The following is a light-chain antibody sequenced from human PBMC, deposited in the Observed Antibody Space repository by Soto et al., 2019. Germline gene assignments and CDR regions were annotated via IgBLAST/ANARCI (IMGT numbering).Light chain of an antibody. CDR1: SSDVGDYNY. CDR3: GSYRGSSTLV. CDR2: EVS. J-gene: IGLJ1*01. Sequence: QSALTQPASVSGSPGQSITISCTGTSSDVGDYNYVSWYQQHPGKAPKLLIYEVSNRPSGASHRFSGSESGNTASLTISGLQAEDEADYYCGSYRGSSTLVFGTGTKLTVL. V-gene: IGLV2-14*01.